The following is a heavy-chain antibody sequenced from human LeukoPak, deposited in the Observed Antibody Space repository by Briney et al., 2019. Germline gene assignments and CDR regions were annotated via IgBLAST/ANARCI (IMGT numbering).Heavy chain of an antibody. CDR3: ARDWDY. CDR2: ITDTGDRR. CDR1: GFSGITFSTYP. J-gene: IGHJ4*02. Sequence: GGSLRLSCSVSGFSGITFSTYPMNWVRQAPGKGLQWVSTITDTGDRRYYAESVKGRFTVSRENSKGTLYLQMNSLRPEDTAFYYCARDWDYWGQGTLVTVSS. V-gene: IGHV3-23*01.